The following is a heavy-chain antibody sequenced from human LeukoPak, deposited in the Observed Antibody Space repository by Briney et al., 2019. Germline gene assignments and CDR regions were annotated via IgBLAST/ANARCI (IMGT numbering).Heavy chain of an antibody. CDR3: ARKVGKYSGWYNY. CDR1: GGSISSYY. V-gene: IGHV4-59*01. CDR2: IYYSGST. J-gene: IGHJ4*02. D-gene: IGHD6-19*01. Sequence: SETLSLTCTVSGGSISSYYWSWIRQPPGKGLEWIGYIYYSGSTNYNPSLKSRVTISVDTSKNQFSLKLSSVTAADTAMYYCARKVGKYSGWYNYWGQGTLVTVSS.